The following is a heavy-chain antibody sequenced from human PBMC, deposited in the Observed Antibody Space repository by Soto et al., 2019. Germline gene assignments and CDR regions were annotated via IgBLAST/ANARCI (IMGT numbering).Heavy chain of an antibody. CDR1: RYTVSDYY. CDR2: INRNSGGI. Sequence: GASVKVSCKASRYTVSDYYMHWVQQAPGQGLEWMGWINRNSGGINYAQQFQGRVTMTWDTSTGTVYMELNRLRSDDTAVYYCASPSSKWLPYFDFWGQGXQVTVSS. J-gene: IGHJ4*02. D-gene: IGHD6-19*01. V-gene: IGHV1-2*02. CDR3: ASPSSKWLPYFDF.